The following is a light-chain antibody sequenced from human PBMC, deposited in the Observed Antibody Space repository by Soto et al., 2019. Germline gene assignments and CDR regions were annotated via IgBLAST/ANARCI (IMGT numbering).Light chain of an antibody. CDR1: QSVSPTY. Sequence: EVVLTQSPGTLSLSPGERATLSCRASQSVSPTYVAWYQHIPGQTPRLLIYGASNRATGIPDRFSGSGSGTDFTLTISRLEPEDFAFYYCQQHDSSPWMFGQGTKVDIK. CDR2: GAS. J-gene: IGKJ1*01. CDR3: QQHDSSPWM. V-gene: IGKV3-20*01.